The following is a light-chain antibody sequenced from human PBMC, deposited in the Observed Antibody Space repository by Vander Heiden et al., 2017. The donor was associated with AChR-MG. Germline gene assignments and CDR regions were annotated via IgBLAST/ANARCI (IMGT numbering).Light chain of an antibody. CDR1: SSYVVGYNY. J-gene: IGLJ2*01. CDR2: DVS. V-gene: IGLV2-14*01. CDR3: SSSTTTSTRVV. Sequence: QSALTQPASVSGSPGQSITISCTGTSSYVVGYNYVSWYQQPPGKAPKLMIYDVSKRPSGVSNRFSGSKSGNTASLTISGLQAEDEAEYYCSSSTTTSTRVVFGGGTKLTVL.